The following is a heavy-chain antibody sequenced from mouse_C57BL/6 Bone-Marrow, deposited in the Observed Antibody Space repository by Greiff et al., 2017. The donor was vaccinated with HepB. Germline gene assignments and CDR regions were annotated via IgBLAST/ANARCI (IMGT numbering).Heavy chain of an antibody. J-gene: IGHJ1*03. V-gene: IGHV1-50*01. CDR2: IDPSDSYT. CDR3: ARSLYYYGSSPYWYFDV. D-gene: IGHD1-1*01. CDR1: GYTFTSYW. Sequence: VQLQQPGAELVKPGASVKLSCKASGYTFTSYWMQWVKQRPGQGLEWIGEIDPSDSYTNYNQKFKGKATLTVDTSSSTAYMQLSSLTSEDSAVYYCARSLYYYGSSPYWYFDVWGTGTTVTVSS.